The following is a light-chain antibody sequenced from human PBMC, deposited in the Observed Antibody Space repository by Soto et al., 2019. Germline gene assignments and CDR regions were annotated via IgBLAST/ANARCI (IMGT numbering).Light chain of an antibody. J-gene: IGKJ1*01. CDR2: GES. V-gene: IGKV3-15*01. CDR1: QSVSSN. Sequence: EIVMTQSPATLSVSPGERATLSCRASQSVSSNLAWYQQKPGQAPRLLIYGESTRATGIPARFSGSGSGTEFTLTISSLQSEDFAVYYCQQYNNWPPCTFGQGNKVEIK. CDR3: QQYNNWPPCT.